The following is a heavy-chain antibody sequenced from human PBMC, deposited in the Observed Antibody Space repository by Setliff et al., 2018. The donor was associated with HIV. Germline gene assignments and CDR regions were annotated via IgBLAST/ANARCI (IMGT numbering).Heavy chain of an antibody. CDR1: GGTFISYA. J-gene: IGHJ4*02. Sequence: WASVKVSCKASGGTFISYAFTWVRQAPGQGLEWMGGFTPILGIPTYAQKFQGRVTITADTSTSTAYMELSSLRSEDTAVYYCARGWMATLNGPIGYWGQGTLITVSS. V-gene: IGHV1-69*10. D-gene: IGHD5-12*01. CDR2: FTPILGIP. CDR3: ARGWMATLNGPIGY.